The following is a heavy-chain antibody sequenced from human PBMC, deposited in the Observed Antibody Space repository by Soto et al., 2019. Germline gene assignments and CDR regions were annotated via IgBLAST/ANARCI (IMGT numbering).Heavy chain of an antibody. J-gene: IGHJ6*02. CDR2: IYSGGST. V-gene: IGHV3-53*01. Sequence: GGSLRLSCAASGFTVSSNYMSWVRQAPGKGLEWVSVIYSGGSTYYADSVRGRFPISRDNSKNTLYLQMKSLRAEDTAVYYCARDPPATRHGMDVWGQGTTVTVSS. CDR1: GFTVSSNY. CDR3: ARDPPATRHGMDV.